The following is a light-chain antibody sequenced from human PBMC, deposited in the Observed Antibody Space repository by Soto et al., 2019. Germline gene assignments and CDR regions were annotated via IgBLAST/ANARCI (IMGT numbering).Light chain of an antibody. V-gene: IGLV3-21*02. CDR1: NIGSKT. CDR3: QVWDASTVPYV. J-gene: IGLJ1*01. Sequence: SYELTQPPSMSVAPGQTARITCGGNNIGSKTVHWYQQKAGQAPVLVVYDDSDRPSGIPERFSGSNSGNTATLTISRVEAGDEADYYCQVWDASTVPYVFGTWTKVTVL. CDR2: DDS.